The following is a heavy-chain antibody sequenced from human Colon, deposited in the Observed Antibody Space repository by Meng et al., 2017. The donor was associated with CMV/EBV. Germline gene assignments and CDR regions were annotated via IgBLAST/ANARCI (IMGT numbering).Heavy chain of an antibody. D-gene: IGHD6-6*01. Sequence: GGSLRLSCVASGFTFSSYDMHWVRQAPGKGLEWVAVNTDKGNKRYYADSVQGRFTISRDNSKNTLFLQMNSLRAEDTAVYYCARDLKAPYYYGMGVWGQGTTVTVSS. CDR2: NTDKGNKR. CDR3: ARDLKAPYYYGMGV. V-gene: IGHV3-30-3*01. J-gene: IGHJ6*02. CDR1: GFTFSSYD.